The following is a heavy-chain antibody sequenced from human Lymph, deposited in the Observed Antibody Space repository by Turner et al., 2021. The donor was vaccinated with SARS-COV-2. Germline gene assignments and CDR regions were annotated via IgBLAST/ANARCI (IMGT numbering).Heavy chain of an antibody. D-gene: IGHD5-12*01. CDR3: AKDAYYISGYDCFDY. CDR2: SCGRCGSS. J-gene: IGHJ4*02. Sequence: EVQLLACGGVWVQPGVSLRLSCAAWGFTFSSYAMSWVSEAPGKGLERGSGSCGRCGSSYNAESTKGRFTISSANSKNMLYLQVDSMRVEDTAGYFCAKDAYYISGYDCFDYWGQGTLVTVPS. CDR1: GFTFSSYA. V-gene: IGHV3-23*01.